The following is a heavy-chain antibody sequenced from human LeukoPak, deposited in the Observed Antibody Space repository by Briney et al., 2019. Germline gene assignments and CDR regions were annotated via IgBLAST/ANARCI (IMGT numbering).Heavy chain of an antibody. CDR2: IYPGDSDT. D-gene: IGHD6-6*01. V-gene: IGHV5-51*01. Sequence: GESLKISCKGSGYSFTSYWIGWVRQMLGKGLEWMGIIYPGDSDTRYSPSFQGQVTISADKSISTAYLQWSSLKASDTAMYYCARRYSSSDEGFDYWGQGTLVTVSS. CDR1: GYSFTSYW. J-gene: IGHJ4*02. CDR3: ARRYSSSDEGFDY.